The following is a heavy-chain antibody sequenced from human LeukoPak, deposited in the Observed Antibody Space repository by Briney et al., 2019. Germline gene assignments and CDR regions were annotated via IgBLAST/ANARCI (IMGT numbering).Heavy chain of an antibody. CDR1: GFTFSSYS. CDR2: ISSSSSTI. J-gene: IGHJ4*02. CDR3: ARAPPGWYSLEYYFDY. Sequence: PGGSLRLSCAASGFTFSSYSMNWVRQAPGKGLEWVSYISSSSSTIYYADSVKGRFTIPRDNAKNSLYLQMNSLRAEDTAVYYCARAPPGWYSLEYYFDYWGQGTLVTVSS. V-gene: IGHV3-48*01. D-gene: IGHD6-13*01.